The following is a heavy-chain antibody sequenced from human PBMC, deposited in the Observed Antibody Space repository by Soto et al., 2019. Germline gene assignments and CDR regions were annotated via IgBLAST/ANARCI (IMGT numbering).Heavy chain of an antibody. CDR1: GGSISSYY. CDR2: IYYSGST. Sequence: SETLSLTCTVSGGSISSYYWSWIRQPPGKGLEWIGYIYYSGSTNYNPSLKSRVTISVDTSKNQFSLKLSSVTAADTAVYYCARVESYGSGSYRSDYYYHYMDVWGKGTTVTVSS. J-gene: IGHJ6*03. D-gene: IGHD3-10*01. V-gene: IGHV4-59*01. CDR3: ARVESYGSGSYRSDYYYHYMDV.